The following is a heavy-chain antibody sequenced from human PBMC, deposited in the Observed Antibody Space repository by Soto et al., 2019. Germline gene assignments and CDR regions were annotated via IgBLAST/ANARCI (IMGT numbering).Heavy chain of an antibody. CDR1: GGTFSSYA. D-gene: IGHD3-9*01. J-gene: IGHJ6*02. V-gene: IGHV1-69*13. CDR3: ARGGLRYSDSTTPGGMDV. Sequence: GASVKVSCKASGGTFSSYAISWVRQAPGQGLEWMGGIIPIFGTANYAQKFQGRVTITADESTSTAYMELSSLRSEDTAVYYCARGGLRYSDSTTPGGMDVWGQGTTVTVSS. CDR2: IIPIFGTA.